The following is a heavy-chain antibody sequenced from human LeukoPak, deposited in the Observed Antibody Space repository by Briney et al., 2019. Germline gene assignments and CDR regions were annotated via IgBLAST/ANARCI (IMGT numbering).Heavy chain of an antibody. V-gene: IGHV1-2*07. CDR1: GYTFTDYY. CDR2: INPSSGAT. Sequence: ASVKVSCXASGYTFTDYYMHWVRQARGQGLEWMGWINPSSGATNYAHKFQGRVTMTRDTSITTASMELSRLRPDDTAVYYCARIDFWSGYCLDYWGQGTLVTVSS. D-gene: IGHD3-3*01. CDR3: ARIDFWSGYCLDY. J-gene: IGHJ4*02.